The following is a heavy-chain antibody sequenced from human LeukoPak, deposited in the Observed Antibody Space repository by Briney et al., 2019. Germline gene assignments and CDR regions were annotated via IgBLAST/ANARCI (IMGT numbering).Heavy chain of an antibody. CDR1: GGSISSYY. CDR3: ARARGPTSPIDY. D-gene: IGHD1-26*01. CDR2: IYYSGTT. J-gene: IGHJ4*02. Sequence: SETLSLTCTVSGGSISSYYWSWIRQPPGKGLEWIGYIYYSGTTNYNPSLKSRVTTSVDTSKNQFSLKLSSVTTADTAVYYCARARGPTSPIDYWGQGTLVTVSS. V-gene: IGHV4-59*01.